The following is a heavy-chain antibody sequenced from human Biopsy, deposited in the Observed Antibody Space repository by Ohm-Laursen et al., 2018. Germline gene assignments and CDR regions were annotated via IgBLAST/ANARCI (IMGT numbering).Heavy chain of an antibody. CDR3: ARVEDSTRHWYFDL. D-gene: IGHD2-2*01. CDR1: GGTFSSDI. CDR2: INTRRGDT. J-gene: IGHJ2*01. V-gene: IGHV1-18*01. Sequence: ASVKVSCKASGGTFSSDIFAWVRQAPGQGLEWMGWINTRRGDTNYAQKFQGRVTMTRDTSTTTVFMELTSLRSDDTAMYYCARVEDSTRHWYFDLWGRGTQVTVSS.